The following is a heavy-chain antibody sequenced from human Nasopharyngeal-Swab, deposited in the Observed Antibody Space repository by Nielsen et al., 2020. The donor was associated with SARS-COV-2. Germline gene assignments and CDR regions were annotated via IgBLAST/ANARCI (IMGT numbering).Heavy chain of an antibody. V-gene: IGHV4-39*01. CDR3: ARGAVAGTVPRWFDP. CDR1: GGSISSSSYY. Sequence: SETLSLTCTVSGGSISSSSYYWGWIRQPPGKGLEWIGSIYYSGSTYYNPSLKSRVTISVDTSKNQFSLKLSSVTAADTAVYYCARGAVAGTVPRWFDPWGQGTLVTVSS. J-gene: IGHJ5*02. D-gene: IGHD6-19*01. CDR2: IYYSGST.